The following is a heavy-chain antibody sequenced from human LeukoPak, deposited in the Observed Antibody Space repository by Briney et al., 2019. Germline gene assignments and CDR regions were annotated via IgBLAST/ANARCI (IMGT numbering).Heavy chain of an antibody. CDR1: GFTFSSYG. Sequence: GGSLRLSCAASGFTFSSYGMHWVRQAPGKGLEWVAVIWYDGSNKYYADSVKGRFTISRDNSKNTLYLRMNSLRAEDTAVYYCATPQGSSGWSYFEYWGQGTLVTVSS. CDR2: IWYDGSNK. V-gene: IGHV3-33*01. D-gene: IGHD6-19*01. J-gene: IGHJ4*02. CDR3: ATPQGSSGWSYFEY.